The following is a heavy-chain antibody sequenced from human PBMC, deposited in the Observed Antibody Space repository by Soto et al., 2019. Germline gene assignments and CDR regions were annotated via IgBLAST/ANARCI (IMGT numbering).Heavy chain of an antibody. CDR1: GFSFSNFA. CDR3: AKDPNGDYVGGFEM. D-gene: IGHD4-17*01. CDR2: ISRSGGAT. V-gene: IGHV3-23*01. Sequence: PVESLKISCAASGFSFSNFAMSCFLQSPGKGLEWVSGISRSGGATYYAGSVKGRFIVSRDNSRNTISLQMNSLRAEDTAVYYCAKDPNGDYVGGFEMCGQGTMVTVSS. J-gene: IGHJ3*02.